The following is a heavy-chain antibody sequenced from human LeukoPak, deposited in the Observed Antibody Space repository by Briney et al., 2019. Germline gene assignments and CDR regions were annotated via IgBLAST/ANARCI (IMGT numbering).Heavy chain of an antibody. Sequence: SETLSLTCAVYGGSFSRYYWSWIRQPPGKGLEWIREINHSGSTNYNPSLKSRVTISVDTSKNQFSLKLSSVTAADTAVYYCARGRGNFDYWGQGTLVTVSS. CDR2: INHSGST. CDR3: ARGRGNFDY. V-gene: IGHV4-34*01. D-gene: IGHD3-10*01. J-gene: IGHJ4*02. CDR1: GGSFSRYY.